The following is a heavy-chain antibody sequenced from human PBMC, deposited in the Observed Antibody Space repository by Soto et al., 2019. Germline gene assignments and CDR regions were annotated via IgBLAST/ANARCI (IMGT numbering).Heavy chain of an antibody. CDR2: INAGNGNT. CDR3: ARETIFPYYYYGMDV. V-gene: IGHV1-3*01. CDR1: GYTFTSYA. D-gene: IGHD3-3*01. Sequence: VKVSCKASGYTFTSYAMHWVRQAPGQRLEWVGWINAGNGNTKYSQKFQGRVTITRDTSASTAYMELSSLRSEDTAVYYCARETIFPYYYYGMDVWGQGTTVTVS. J-gene: IGHJ6*02.